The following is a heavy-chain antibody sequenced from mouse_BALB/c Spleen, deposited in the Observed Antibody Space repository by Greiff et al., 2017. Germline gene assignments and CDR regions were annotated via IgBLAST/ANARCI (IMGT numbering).Heavy chain of an antibody. J-gene: IGHJ2*01. CDR1: GFNIKDTY. CDR2: IDPANGNT. V-gene: IGHV14-3*02. CDR3: ASHYYDYDDGYYFDD. Sequence: VQLQQSGAELVKPGASVKLSCTASGFNIKDTYMHWVKQRPEQGLEWIGRIDPANGNTKYDPKFQGKATITADTSSNTAYLQLSSLTSEDTAVYYCASHYYDYDDGYYFDDWGQGTTLTVSS. D-gene: IGHD2-4*01.